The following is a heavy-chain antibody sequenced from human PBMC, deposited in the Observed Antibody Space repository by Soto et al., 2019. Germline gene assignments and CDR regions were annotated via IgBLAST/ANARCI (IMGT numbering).Heavy chain of an antibody. CDR2: INPNSGDT. CDR1: GYTFTGYY. D-gene: IGHD1-26*01. Sequence: QVQLVQSGTEVKRPGDSVKVSCKASGYTFTGYYVHWVRQAPGQVLEWMGWINPNSGDTYLAQRFQGRVTMNRDTSIGTAYMELRGVTSDDTAEYYCAKGGAIVAAGTRVYLYNAMDVWGQGTTVTVAS. V-gene: IGHV1-2*02. J-gene: IGHJ6*02. CDR3: AKGGAIVAAGTRVYLYNAMDV.